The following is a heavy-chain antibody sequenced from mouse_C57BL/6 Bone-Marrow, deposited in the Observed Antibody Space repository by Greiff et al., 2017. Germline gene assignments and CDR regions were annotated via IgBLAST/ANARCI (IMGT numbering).Heavy chain of an antibody. V-gene: IGHV1-50*01. Sequence: QVQLQQPGAELVKPGASVTLSCKASGYTFTSYWMQWVKQRPGQGLEWIGEIDPSDSYTNYNQKFKGKATLTVDTSSSTAYMQLSSLTSEDSAVYYCARSGGTGFDYWGQGTTLTVSS. CDR1: GYTFTSYW. J-gene: IGHJ2*01. D-gene: IGHD3-1*01. CDR2: IDPSDSYT. CDR3: ARSGGTGFDY.